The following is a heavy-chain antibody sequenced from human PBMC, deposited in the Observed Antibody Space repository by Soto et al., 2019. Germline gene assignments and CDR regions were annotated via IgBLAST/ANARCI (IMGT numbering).Heavy chain of an antibody. CDR2: IYTSGST. V-gene: IGHV4-4*07. Sequence: SETLSLTCTVSGGSISSYYWSWIRQPAGKGLEWIGRIYTSGSTNYNPSLKSRVTMSVDTSKNQFSLKLSSVTAADTAVYYCASGAVYDILTGYYRETFDYWGQGTLVTVSS. J-gene: IGHJ4*02. CDR3: ASGAVYDILTGYYRETFDY. D-gene: IGHD3-9*01. CDR1: GGSISSYY.